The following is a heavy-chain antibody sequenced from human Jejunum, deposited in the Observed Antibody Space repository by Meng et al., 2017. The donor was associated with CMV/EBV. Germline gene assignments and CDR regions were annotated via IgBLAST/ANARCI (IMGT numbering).Heavy chain of an antibody. CDR3: AKGDSSGTSYFDY. J-gene: IGHJ4*02. Sequence: SGFTFSDTWMGWVRQAPGKGLEWVANIHSDGSESWSTDSVKGRFTISRDNSMNTVFLQMNSLRTDDTAVYYCAKGDSSGTSYFDYWGQGTLVTVSS. V-gene: IGHV3-7*03. D-gene: IGHD3-22*01. CDR2: IHSDGSES. CDR1: GFTFSDTW.